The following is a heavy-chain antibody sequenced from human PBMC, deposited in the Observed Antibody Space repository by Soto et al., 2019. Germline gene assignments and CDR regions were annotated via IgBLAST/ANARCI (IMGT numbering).Heavy chain of an antibody. Sequence: PGGSLRLSCAASGFTFSSYGMHWVRQAPGKGLEWVSAISSGGNTYYADSVKGRFTIFRDNSNNMMYLQLKSLRADDTAVYYCAREFRLGEVGTVGFDDWGQGTLGTVSS. J-gene: IGHJ4*02. CDR2: ISSGGNT. D-gene: IGHD3-16*01. V-gene: IGHV3-23*01. CDR3: AREFRLGEVGTVGFDD. CDR1: GFTFSSYG.